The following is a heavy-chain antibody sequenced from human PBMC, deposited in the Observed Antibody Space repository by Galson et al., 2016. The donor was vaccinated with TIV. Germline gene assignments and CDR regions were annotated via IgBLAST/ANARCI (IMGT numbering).Heavy chain of an antibody. V-gene: IGHV4-38-2*02. J-gene: IGHJ4*02. CDR1: GPSINSGSF. CDR2: IYHTGNT. CDR3: AREGSADYDWGRAHFDY. Sequence: SETLSLTCGVSGPSINSGSFWGWIRQPPGKGLEWIGYIYHTGNTIYNPSPKSRVAISLDTSKNQFSLKLSSVTAADTALYYCAREGSADYDWGRAHFDYWGQGTLVTVAS. D-gene: IGHD3-16*01.